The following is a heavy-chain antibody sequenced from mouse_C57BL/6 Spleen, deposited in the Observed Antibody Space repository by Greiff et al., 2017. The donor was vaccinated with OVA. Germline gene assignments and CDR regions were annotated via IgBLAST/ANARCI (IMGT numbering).Heavy chain of an antibody. CDR3: ARPSTVDYAMDY. D-gene: IGHD1-1*01. Sequence: QVHVKQPGAELVRPGTSVKLSCKASGYTFTSYWMHWVKQRPGQGLEWIGVIDPSDSYTNYNQKFKGKATLTVDTSSSTAYMQLSSLTSEDSAVYYCARPSTVDYAMDYWGQGTSVTVSS. V-gene: IGHV1-59*01. CDR1: GYTFTSYW. J-gene: IGHJ4*01. CDR2: IDPSDSYT.